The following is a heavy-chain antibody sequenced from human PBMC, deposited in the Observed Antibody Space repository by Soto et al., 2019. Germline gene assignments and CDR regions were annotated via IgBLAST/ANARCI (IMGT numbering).Heavy chain of an antibody. CDR3: ARDLPAFQSGSYGYYYGMDV. CDR1: GYTFTGYY. V-gene: IGHV1-2*04. Sequence: ASVKVSCKTSGYTFTGYYMHWVRQAPGQGLEWMGWINPNSGGTNYAQKFQGWVTMTRDTSISTAYMELSRLRSDDTAVYYCARDLPAFQSGSYGYYYGMDVWGQGTTVTVSS. J-gene: IGHJ6*02. CDR2: INPNSGGT. D-gene: IGHD1-26*01.